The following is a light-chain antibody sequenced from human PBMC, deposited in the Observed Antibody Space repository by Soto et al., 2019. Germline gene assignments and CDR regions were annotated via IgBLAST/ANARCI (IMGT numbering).Light chain of an antibody. CDR3: QQSFSFPVT. J-gene: IGKJ2*01. CDR2: AAS. Sequence: DIQMTQSPSSLSASVGDRVTITCRANQTITRYLNWYQQKPGTAPKLLIYAASSLQEGVPSRFRGSGSGTDFTLTISHLQPEDFAAYSCQQSFSFPVTFVQGTKLEIK. CDR1: QTITRY. V-gene: IGKV1-39*01.